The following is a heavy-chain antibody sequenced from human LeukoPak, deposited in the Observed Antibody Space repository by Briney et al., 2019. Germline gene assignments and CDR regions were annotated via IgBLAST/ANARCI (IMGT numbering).Heavy chain of an antibody. CDR2: ISGHNGHT. D-gene: IGHD6-19*01. CDR3: ARGPGIAVAGVFDY. J-gene: IGHJ4*02. CDR1: GYTFTSCG. V-gene: IGHV1-18*04. Sequence: VKVSCKASGYTFTSCGINRVRQAPGQGLEWMGWISGHNGHTNYVQKMQGRVTMTTDTSTNTAYMELRNLTSDDTAVYYCARGPGIAVAGVFDYWGQGSLVTVSS.